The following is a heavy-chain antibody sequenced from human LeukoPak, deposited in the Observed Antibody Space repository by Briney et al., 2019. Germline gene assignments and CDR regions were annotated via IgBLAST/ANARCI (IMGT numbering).Heavy chain of an antibody. D-gene: IGHD1-7*01. CDR1: GFTFSSYA. Sequence: PGGSLRLSCAASGFTFSSYAMSWVRQAPGKGLEWVSAISGSGGSTYYADSVKGRFTISRGNAKNSLFLQMNSLRAEDTAVYYCARTRTGYFFDYWGQGALVTVSS. CDR2: ISGSGGST. J-gene: IGHJ4*02. CDR3: ARTRTGYFFDY. V-gene: IGHV3-23*01.